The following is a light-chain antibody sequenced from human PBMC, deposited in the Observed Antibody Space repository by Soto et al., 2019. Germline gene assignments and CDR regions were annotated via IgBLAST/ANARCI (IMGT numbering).Light chain of an antibody. CDR3: AAWDDNVDGVL. CDR1: SSNVGTNT. V-gene: IGLV1-44*01. J-gene: IGLJ2*01. CDR2: RNN. Sequence: QSVLTQPPSASGTPGQRVTISCSGSSSNVGTNTVNWYQLLPGAAPKVLVYRNNQRPSGVPDRFSGSKSGTSASLAISGLQSEDEADYYCAAWDDNVDGVLFGGGTKLTVL.